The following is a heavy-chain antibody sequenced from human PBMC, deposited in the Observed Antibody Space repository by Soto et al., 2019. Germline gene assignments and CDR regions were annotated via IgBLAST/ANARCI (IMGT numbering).Heavy chain of an antibody. CDR3: ARSVAVAGAHIDY. Sequence: LSLTCSVSGGSTSGSYWSWIRQSPGKGLEWLGYVYYTGSTNYSPSLRSRVSISVDTSKNEFSLRLSSVTAADTAVYFCARSVAVAGAHIDYWGQGTQVPVSS. CDR2: VYYTGST. J-gene: IGHJ4*02. CDR1: GGSTSGSY. V-gene: IGHV4-59*01. D-gene: IGHD6-19*01.